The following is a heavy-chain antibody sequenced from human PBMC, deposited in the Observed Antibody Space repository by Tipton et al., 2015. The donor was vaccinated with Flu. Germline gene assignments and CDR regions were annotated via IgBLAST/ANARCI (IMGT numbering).Heavy chain of an antibody. V-gene: IGHV1-18*04. CDR3: TLGLEWLQL. CDR1: GYSFTSDG. J-gene: IGHJ4*02. Sequence: QLVQSGGEVKKPGTSVKVSYKASGYSFTSDGITWVRQAPGQGLEWMGWISTYNGDTNVAQSLQGRVTMTRDTFANTAFLELTGLRSDDTAVYYCTLGLEWLQLWGQGTLITVSS. CDR2: ISTYNGDT. D-gene: IGHD5-12*01.